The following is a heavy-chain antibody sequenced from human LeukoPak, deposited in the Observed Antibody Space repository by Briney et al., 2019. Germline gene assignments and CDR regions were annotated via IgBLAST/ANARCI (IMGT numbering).Heavy chain of an antibody. CDR1: GFTFSSYA. V-gene: IGHV3-30*02. J-gene: IGHJ3*02. CDR3: AGSYQLRDAFDI. D-gene: IGHD2-2*01. CDR2: IRYDGSNK. Sequence: GGSLRLSCAASGFTFSSYAMSWVRQAPGKGLEWVAFIRYDGSNKYYADSVKGRFTISRDNSKNTLYLQMNSLRAEDTAVYYWAGSYQLRDAFDIWGQGTMVTVSS.